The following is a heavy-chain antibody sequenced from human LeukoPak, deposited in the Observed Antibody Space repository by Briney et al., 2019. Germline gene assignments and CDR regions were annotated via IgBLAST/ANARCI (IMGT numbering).Heavy chain of an antibody. J-gene: IGHJ6*03. V-gene: IGHV4-38-2*02. CDR1: GYSISSGYY. D-gene: IGHD5-18*01. Sequence: SETLSPTCTVSGYSISSGYYWGWIRQPPGKGLEWIGSIYHSGSTYYNPSLKSRITISVDTSKNQFSLKLSSVTAADTAVYYCARVRYSYGYPYYYYYYMDVWGKGTTVTVSS. CDR2: IYHSGST. CDR3: ARVRYSYGYPYYYYYYMDV.